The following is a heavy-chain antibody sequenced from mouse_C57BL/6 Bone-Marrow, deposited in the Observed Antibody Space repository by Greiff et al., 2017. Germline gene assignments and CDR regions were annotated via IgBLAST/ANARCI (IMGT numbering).Heavy chain of an antibody. Sequence: QVQLKQSGAELVRPGSSVKLSCKASGYTFTSYWMHWVKQRPIQGLEWIGNIDPSDSETHYNQKFKDKATLTVDKSSSTAYMQLSSLTSEDSAVYYCARDGSRLYWYFDVWGTGTTVTVSS. CDR3: ARDGSRLYWYFDV. CDR2: IDPSDSET. CDR1: GYTFTSYW. V-gene: IGHV1-52*01. J-gene: IGHJ1*03. D-gene: IGHD1-1*01.